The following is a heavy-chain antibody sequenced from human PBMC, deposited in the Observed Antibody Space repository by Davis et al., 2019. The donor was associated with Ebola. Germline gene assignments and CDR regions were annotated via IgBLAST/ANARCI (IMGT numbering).Heavy chain of an antibody. CDR2: INPSGGST. CDR3: ARAYIMVYAVNWFDP. J-gene: IGHJ5*02. V-gene: IGHV1-46*01. CDR1: GYTFTSYY. Sequence: ASVKVSCKASGYTFTSYYMHWVRQAPGQGLEWMGIINPSGGSTSYAQKFQGRVTMTRDTSTSTVYMELSSLRSEDTAVYYCARAYIMVYAVNWFDPWGQGTLVTVSS. D-gene: IGHD2-8*01.